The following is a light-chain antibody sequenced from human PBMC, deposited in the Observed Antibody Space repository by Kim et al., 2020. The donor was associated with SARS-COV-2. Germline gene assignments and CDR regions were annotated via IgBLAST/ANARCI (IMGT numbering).Light chain of an antibody. V-gene: IGLV3-1*01. CDR1: KLRDKY. CDR3: QAWDSSPYV. Sequence: SYELTQPPSVSVSPGQTADITCSGDKLRDKYVCWYQHKPGQSPVVVISQDTRRPSGIPERFSGSKSGNTATLTISGTQAMDEADYYCQAWDSSPYVFGAG. CDR2: QDT. J-gene: IGLJ1*01.